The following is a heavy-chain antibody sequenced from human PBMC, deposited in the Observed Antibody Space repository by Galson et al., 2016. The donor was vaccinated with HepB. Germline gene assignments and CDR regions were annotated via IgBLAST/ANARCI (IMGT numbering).Heavy chain of an antibody. J-gene: IGHJ6*02. D-gene: IGHD3-16*01. CDR2: ISSSGSTI. Sequence: SLRLSCAASGFTFSIYEMNWVRQAPGKGLEWISYISSSGSTIFYADSVKGRFTISRDMAKNQIFLQLSSVTAADAAVYYCAKGWGTESTEPYYYAGMDVWGQGTTVTVSS. V-gene: IGHV3-48*03. CDR1: GFTFSIYE. CDR3: AKGWGTESTEPYYYAGMDV.